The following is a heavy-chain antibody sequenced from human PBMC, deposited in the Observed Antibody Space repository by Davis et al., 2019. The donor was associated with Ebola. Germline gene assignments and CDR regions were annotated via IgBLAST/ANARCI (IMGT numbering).Heavy chain of an antibody. CDR2: TYHSGST. J-gene: IGHJ6*02. CDR3: ARETIFGVVIYYYYGMDV. D-gene: IGHD3-3*01. Sequence: SETLSLTCTASGGPISSYYWNWIRQPPGTALERIGYTYHSGSTNYNPSLKSRVTISVDTSKNQFSLKLSSVTAADTAVYYCARETIFGVVIYYYYGMDVWGQGTTVTVSS. V-gene: IGHV4-59*01. CDR1: GGPISSYY.